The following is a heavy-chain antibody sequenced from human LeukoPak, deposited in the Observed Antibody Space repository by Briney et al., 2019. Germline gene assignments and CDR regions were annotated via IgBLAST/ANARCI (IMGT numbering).Heavy chain of an antibody. J-gene: IGHJ3*02. CDR3: ASLGSSTTRYDAFDI. CDR1: GGSISSSGYY. D-gene: IGHD2-2*01. V-gene: IGHV4-39*01. CDR2: IYYTGSI. Sequence: ASETLSLTCTVSGGSISSSGYYWGWIRQPPGKGLEWIGSIYYTGSIYSNPSLKSRVTKSVDMSKNQFSLKLSSVTAADTAVYYCASLGSSTTRYDAFDIWGQGTVVTVSS.